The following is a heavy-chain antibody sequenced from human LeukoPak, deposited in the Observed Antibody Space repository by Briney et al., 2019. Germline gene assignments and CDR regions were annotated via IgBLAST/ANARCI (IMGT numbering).Heavy chain of an antibody. CDR1: GFSFTTYW. D-gene: IGHD5-12*01. CDR2: INQDGTEK. V-gene: IGHV3-7*03. CDR3: AKDIVYSGYDCFDY. J-gene: IGHJ4*02. Sequence: PGESLRLSCAASGFSFTTYWMSWVRQAPGKGLEWVANINQDGTEKYYVDSVKGRFTISRDNAKNSLYLQMNSLRAEDTALYYCAKDIVYSGYDCFDYWGQGTLVTVSS.